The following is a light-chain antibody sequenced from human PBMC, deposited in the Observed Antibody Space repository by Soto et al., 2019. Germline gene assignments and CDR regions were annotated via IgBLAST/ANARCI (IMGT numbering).Light chain of an antibody. CDR1: QSVSSNN. J-gene: IGKJ4*01. V-gene: IGKV3D-20*01. CDR3: QQYNNWPS. CDR2: DAS. Sequence: EIVLAQSPATLSLAPGERATLSCGASQSVSSNNLAWYQQKPGLAPRLLIYDASTRATGIPDRFSGSGSGTDFTLTISGLEPEDFAVYYCQQYNNWPSFGGGTKVDIK.